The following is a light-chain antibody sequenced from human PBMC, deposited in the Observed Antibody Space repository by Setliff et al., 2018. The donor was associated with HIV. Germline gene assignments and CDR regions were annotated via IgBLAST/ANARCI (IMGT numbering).Light chain of an antibody. V-gene: IGLV2-11*01. J-gene: IGLJ1*01. CDR2: DVS. Sequence: QSVLTQPRSVSGSPGRSVTISCAGTSSDVGGYNYVSWYQQHPGKAPKLMIYDVSKRPSGVPDRFSGSKSGNTASLTISGLRAEDEADYYCSSYTSRNTPYVFGTGTKVTVL. CDR1: SSDVGGYNY. CDR3: SSYTSRNTPYV.